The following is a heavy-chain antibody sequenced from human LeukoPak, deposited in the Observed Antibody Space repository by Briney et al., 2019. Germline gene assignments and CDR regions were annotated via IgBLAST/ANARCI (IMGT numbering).Heavy chain of an antibody. CDR1: GFTFSSYG. D-gene: IGHD4-17*01. Sequence: GGSLRLSCAASGFTFSSYGMHWVRQAPGKGLEWVAVIWYDGSSKYYADSVKGRFTISRDNSKNTLYLQMNSLRAEDTAVYYCARRSRYGDYNYYYYGMDVWGQGTTVTVSS. CDR3: ARRSRYGDYNYYYYGMDV. CDR2: IWYDGSSK. J-gene: IGHJ6*02. V-gene: IGHV3-33*01.